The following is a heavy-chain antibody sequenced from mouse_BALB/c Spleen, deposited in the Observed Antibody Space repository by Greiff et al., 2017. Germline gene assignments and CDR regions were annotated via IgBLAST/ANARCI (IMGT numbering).Heavy chain of an antibody. CDR2: ISSGSSTI. V-gene: IGHV5-17*02. J-gene: IGHJ4*01. Sequence: EVKLMEPGGGLVQPGGSRKLSCAASGFTFSSFGMHWVRQAPEKGLEWVAYISSGSSTIYYADTVKGRFTISRDNPKNTLFLQMTSLRSEDTAMYYCARRGGNYEYYYAMDYWGQGTSVTVSA. D-gene: IGHD2-1*01. CDR1: GFTFSSFG. CDR3: ARRGGNYEYYYAMDY.